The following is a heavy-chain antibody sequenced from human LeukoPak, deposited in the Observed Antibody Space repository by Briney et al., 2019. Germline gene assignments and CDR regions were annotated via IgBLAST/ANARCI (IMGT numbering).Heavy chain of an antibody. V-gene: IGHV3-64D*06. CDR2: ISSNGGST. J-gene: IGHJ4*02. Sequence: GGSLRLSCSASGFTFSSYAMHWVRQAPGKGLEYVSSISSNGGSTYYADSVKGRFTISRDNSKNTLFLQMSSLRTEDTAVYYCARVDYGDYGFDYWGQGTLVTVSS. CDR1: GFTFSSYA. D-gene: IGHD4-17*01. CDR3: ARVDYGDYGFDY.